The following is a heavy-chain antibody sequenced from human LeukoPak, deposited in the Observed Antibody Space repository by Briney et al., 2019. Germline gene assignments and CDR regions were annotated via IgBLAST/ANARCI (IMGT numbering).Heavy chain of an antibody. J-gene: IGHJ4*02. CDR3: ARRSRRLRRFDY. D-gene: IGHD4-17*01. V-gene: IGHV1-8*03. CDR2: MNPNSGNT. Sequence: ASVKVSCKASGYTFTSYDINWVRQAIGQGLEWMGWMNPNSGNTGYAQKFQGRVTITRNTSISTAYMELSSLRSEDTAVYYCARRSRRLRRFDYSGQGTLVTVSS. CDR1: GYTFTSYD.